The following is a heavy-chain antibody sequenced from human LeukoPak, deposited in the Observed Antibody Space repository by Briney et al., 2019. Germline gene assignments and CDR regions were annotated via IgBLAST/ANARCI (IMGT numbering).Heavy chain of an antibody. J-gene: IGHJ4*02. CDR1: GGSISSYY. D-gene: IGHD3-3*01. CDR3: ACCTGGFWSGSAFDY. V-gene: IGHV4-59*08. Sequence: PSETLSLTCTVSGGSISSYYWSWIRQPPGKGLEWIGYIYYSGSTNYNPSLKSRVTISVDTSKSQFSLKLSSVTAADTAVYYCACCTGGFWSGSAFDYWGQGTLVTVSS. CDR2: IYYSGST.